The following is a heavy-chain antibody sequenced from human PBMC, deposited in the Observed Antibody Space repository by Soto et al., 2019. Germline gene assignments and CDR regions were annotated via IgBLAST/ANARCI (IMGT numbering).Heavy chain of an antibody. Sequence: PGEPLKISCKVSGYSFAGYWITWVRQKPGKGLEWMGRIDPSDSQTYYSPSFRGHVTISATKSITTVFLQWSSLRASDTAMYYCARQIYDSDTGPNFQYYFDSWGQGTPVTVS. D-gene: IGHD3-22*01. CDR1: GYSFAGYW. CDR2: IDPSDSQT. J-gene: IGHJ4*02. CDR3: ARQIYDSDTGPNFQYYFDS. V-gene: IGHV5-10-1*01.